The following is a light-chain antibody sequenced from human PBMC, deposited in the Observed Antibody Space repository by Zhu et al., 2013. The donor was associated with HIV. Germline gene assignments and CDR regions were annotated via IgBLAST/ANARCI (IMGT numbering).Light chain of an antibody. CDR2: GAS. V-gene: IGKV3-15*01. Sequence: DIVMTQSPATLSVSPGETVTLSCRASQNIGDSLAWYQVKPGQAPRLLIYGASTRATGIPARFSGSGSGTEFTLTISRLEPEDFAVYYCQQYGSSPYSFGQGTKLEIK. CDR3: QQYGSSPYS. J-gene: IGKJ2*03. CDR1: QNIGDS.